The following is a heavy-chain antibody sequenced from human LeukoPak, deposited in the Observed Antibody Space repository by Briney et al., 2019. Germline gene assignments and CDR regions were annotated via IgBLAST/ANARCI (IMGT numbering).Heavy chain of an antibody. CDR3: ARGDRGVSAARPFKPGNWFDP. Sequence: SETLSLTCAVYGGSFSDYYWSWLRQPPGRGLEYIGEINHRGNTNYNPSLKSRVTISADMSKIQFSLNLSPVTAADTAVYYCARGDRGVSAARPFKPGNWFDPWGQGTLVTVSP. CDR2: INHRGNT. V-gene: IGHV4-34*01. D-gene: IGHD3-10*01. J-gene: IGHJ5*02. CDR1: GGSFSDYY.